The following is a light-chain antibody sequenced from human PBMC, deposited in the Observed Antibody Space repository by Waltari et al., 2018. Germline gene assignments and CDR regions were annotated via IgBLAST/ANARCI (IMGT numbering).Light chain of an antibody. CDR1: QSISSIY. CDR2: GSS. CDR3: QRYGDSPKYT. Sequence: IVLTQSPGTLSLSPGERATLSCRASQSISSIYLAWYQQKPGQAPRLLFYGSSSRATGIPDRCSGSGSGKDFTLTISRLEPEDFAVYYCQRYGDSPKYTFGQGTKLEIK. V-gene: IGKV3-20*01. J-gene: IGKJ2*01.